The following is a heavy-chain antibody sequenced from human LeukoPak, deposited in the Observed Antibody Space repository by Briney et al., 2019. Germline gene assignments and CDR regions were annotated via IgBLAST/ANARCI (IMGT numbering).Heavy chain of an antibody. D-gene: IGHD1-1*01. Sequence: PSQTLSLTCALSGDRVSSNSAAWNWIRQSPSRGLEWLGRTYYRSKWHYDYAESVKRRITVNPDTSKNQFSLQLNSVTPEDTAVYYCARQSSTDYYYYGLNVWGQGTTVAVSS. V-gene: IGHV6-1*01. CDR3: ARQSSTDYYYYGLNV. CDR1: GDRVSSNSAA. J-gene: IGHJ6*02. CDR2: TYYRSKWHY.